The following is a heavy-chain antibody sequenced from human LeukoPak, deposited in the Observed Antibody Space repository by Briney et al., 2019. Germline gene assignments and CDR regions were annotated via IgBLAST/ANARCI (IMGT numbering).Heavy chain of an antibody. Sequence: SETLSLTCAVYGGSFSGYYWSWIRQPPGKGLEWIGEINHSGSTNYSPSLKSRVTISVDTSKNQFSLKLSSVTAADTAVYYCARVRGSRYIVVVPPPIRAYNWFDPWGQGTLVTVSS. J-gene: IGHJ5*02. V-gene: IGHV4-34*01. CDR2: INHSGST. CDR1: GGSFSGYY. D-gene: IGHD2-2*01. CDR3: ARVRGSRYIVVVPPPIRAYNWFDP.